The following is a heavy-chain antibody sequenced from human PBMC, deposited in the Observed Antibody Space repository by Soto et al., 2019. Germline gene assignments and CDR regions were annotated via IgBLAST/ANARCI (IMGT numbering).Heavy chain of an antibody. CDR3: AREGVWFGELLSNVGRSFDY. D-gene: IGHD3-10*01. CDR2: ISAYNGNT. J-gene: IGHJ4*02. V-gene: IGHV1-18*01. CDR1: GYTFTSYG. Sequence: ASVKVSCKASGYTFTSYGISWVRQAPGQGLEWMGWISAYNGNTNYAQKLQGRVTMTTDTSTSTAYMELRSLGSDDTAVYYCAREGVWFGELLSNVGRSFDYWGQGTLVTVSS.